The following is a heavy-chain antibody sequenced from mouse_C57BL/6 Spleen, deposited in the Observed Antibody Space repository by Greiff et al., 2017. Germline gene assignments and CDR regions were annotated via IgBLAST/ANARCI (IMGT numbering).Heavy chain of an antibody. CDR3: ARSFYYGSSEYYFDY. CDR2: INPNNGGT. J-gene: IGHJ2*01. Sequence: EVQRVESGPELVKPGASVKIPCKASGYTFTDYNMDWVKQSHGKSLEWIGDINPNNGGTIYNQKFKGKATLTVDKSSSTAYMELRSLTSEDTAVYYCARSFYYGSSEYYFDYWGQGTTLTVSS. V-gene: IGHV1-18*01. CDR1: GYTFTDYN. D-gene: IGHD1-1*01.